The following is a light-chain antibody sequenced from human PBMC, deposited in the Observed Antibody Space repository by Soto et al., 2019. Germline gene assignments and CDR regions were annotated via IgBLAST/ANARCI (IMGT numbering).Light chain of an antibody. CDR3: GTWDSSLSAGV. CDR1: SSNIGNNY. V-gene: IGLV1-51*02. J-gene: IGLJ1*01. CDR2: ENN. Sequence: QSVLTQPPSVSAAPGQRVTLSCSGSSSNIGNNYVSWYQHLPGTAPKLLIYENNKRPSGIPDRFSGSKSGTSATLGITGLQTGDEADYYCGTWDSSLSAGVLGSGTKVTVL.